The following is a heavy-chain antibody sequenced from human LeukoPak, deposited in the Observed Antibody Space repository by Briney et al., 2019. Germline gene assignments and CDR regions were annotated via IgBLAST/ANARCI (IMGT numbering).Heavy chain of an antibody. V-gene: IGHV3-53*01. Sequence: PGGSLRLSCAASGITVSSSYMSWVRQAPGKGLEWVSVFYSGGTTYYADSVKGRFTVSRDNSKNTVYVQMNSLRAEDTAVYYCAKAGGYCSGTSCPFDSWGQGTLVTVSS. J-gene: IGHJ4*02. CDR2: FYSGGTT. CDR1: GITVSSSY. CDR3: AKAGGYCSGTSCPFDS. D-gene: IGHD2-2*01.